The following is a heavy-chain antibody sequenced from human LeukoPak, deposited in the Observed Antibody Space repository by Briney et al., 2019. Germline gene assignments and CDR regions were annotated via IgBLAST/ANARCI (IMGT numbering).Heavy chain of an antibody. Sequence: SVTVSCKASGGTFSRFTISWVRQAPGQGFEWMGGITPIFGTANFAQKFQGRVSITADESTSTAFMELSSLRSEDTAVYYCAREWGLESSGYYYAYWDQGTLVTVSS. D-gene: IGHD3-22*01. CDR2: ITPIFGTA. V-gene: IGHV1-69*13. CDR3: AREWGLESSGYYYAY. CDR1: GGTFSRFT. J-gene: IGHJ4*02.